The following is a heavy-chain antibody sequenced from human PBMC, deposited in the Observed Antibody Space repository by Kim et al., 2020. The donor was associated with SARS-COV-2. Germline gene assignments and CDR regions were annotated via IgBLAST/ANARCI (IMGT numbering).Heavy chain of an antibody. CDR1: GGSISSSNW. J-gene: IGHJ5*02. V-gene: IGHV4-4*02. CDR3: ARRPRFDWLLQQSGPNWFDP. Sequence: SETLSLTCAVSGGSISSSNWWSWVRQPPGKGLEWIGEIYHSGSTNYNPSLKSRVTISVDKSKNQFSLKLSSVTAADTAVYYCARRPRFDWLLQQSGPNWFDPWGQGTLVTVSS. D-gene: IGHD3-9*01. CDR2: IYHSGST.